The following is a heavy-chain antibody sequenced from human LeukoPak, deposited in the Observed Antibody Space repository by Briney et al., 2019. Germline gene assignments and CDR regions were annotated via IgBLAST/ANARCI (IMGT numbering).Heavy chain of an antibody. D-gene: IGHD3-16*01. CDR1: GGSISSYY. Sequence: SETLSLTCTVSGGSISSYYWSWIRRPPGKGLEWIGYIYYSGSTNYNPSLKSRVTISVDTSKNQFSLKLSSVTAADTAVYYCARLRSGGAFDIWGQGTMVTVSS. J-gene: IGHJ3*02. V-gene: IGHV4-59*08. CDR3: ARLRSGGAFDI. CDR2: IYYSGST.